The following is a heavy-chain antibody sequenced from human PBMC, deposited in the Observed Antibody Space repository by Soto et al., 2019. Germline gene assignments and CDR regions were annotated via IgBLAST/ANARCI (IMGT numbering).Heavy chain of an antibody. D-gene: IGHD3-3*01. CDR2: ISGSGGST. Sequence: GGSLRLSCAASGFTFSSYAVSWVRQAPGKGLEWVSAISGSGGSTYYADSVKGRFTISRDNSKNTLYLQMNSLRAEDTAVYYCAKDGLRFLEWLLEAAHAFDIWGQGTMVTVSS. J-gene: IGHJ3*02. CDR1: GFTFSSYA. CDR3: AKDGLRFLEWLLEAAHAFDI. V-gene: IGHV3-23*01.